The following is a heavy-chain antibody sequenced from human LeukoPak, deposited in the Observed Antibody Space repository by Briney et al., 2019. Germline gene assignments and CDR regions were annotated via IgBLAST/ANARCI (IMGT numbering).Heavy chain of an antibody. CDR2: MNPNSGNT. CDR3: ARSAADSYYYDSSGYIDY. CDR1: GYTFTGYY. V-gene: IGHV1-8*02. D-gene: IGHD3-22*01. Sequence: ASVKVSCKASGYTFTGYYMHWVRQAPGQGLEWMGWMNPNSGNTGYAQKFQGRVTMTRNTSISTAYMELSSLRSEDTAVYYCARSAADSYYYDSSGYIDYWGQGTLVTVSS. J-gene: IGHJ4*02.